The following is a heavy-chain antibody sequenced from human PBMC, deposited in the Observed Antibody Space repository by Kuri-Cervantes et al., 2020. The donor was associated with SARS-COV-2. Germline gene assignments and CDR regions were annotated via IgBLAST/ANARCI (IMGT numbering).Heavy chain of an antibody. D-gene: IGHD2-2*01. V-gene: IGHV3-48*03. J-gene: IGHJ3*02. CDR3: ASQDIVVVPAANAFDI. CDR1: GFTFSSYE. Sequence: GESLKISCAASGFTFSSYEMNWVRQAPGKGLEWVSYISSSGSTIYYADSVKGRFTISRANAKNSLYLQMNSLRAEDTAVYYCASQDIVVVPAANAFDIWGQGTMVTVSS. CDR2: ISSSGSTI.